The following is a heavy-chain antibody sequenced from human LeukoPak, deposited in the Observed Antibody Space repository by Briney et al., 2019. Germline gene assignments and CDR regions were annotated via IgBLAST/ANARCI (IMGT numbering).Heavy chain of an antibody. CDR1: GGSISSRSYY. Sequence: SETLSLTCSVSGGSISSRSYYWGGIRQPPGKGLEWIGGFYYSGNTYYNPSLKSRVTISVDTSKNEFSLNLRSVTAADTAVYYCARTAGIAVAGSRQYFDYWGQGMLVTVSS. CDR2: FYYSGNT. D-gene: IGHD6-19*01. J-gene: IGHJ4*02. CDR3: ARTAGIAVAGSRQYFDY. V-gene: IGHV4-39*01.